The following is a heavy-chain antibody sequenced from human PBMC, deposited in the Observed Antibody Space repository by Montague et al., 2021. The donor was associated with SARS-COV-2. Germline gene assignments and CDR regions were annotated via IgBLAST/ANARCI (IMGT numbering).Heavy chain of an antibody. CDR3: AKGYYYDTSGYLHPFGY. J-gene: IGHJ4*02. Sequence: SLRLSCAASGFTFRSYGMSWVRQAPGKGLEWVSGITGSGGSTYYADSVKGRFTISRDNYKNTLYLQMNSLRAEDTAVYYCAKGYYYDTSGYLHPFGYWGQGPLVTVSS. V-gene: IGHV3-23*01. D-gene: IGHD3-22*01. CDR1: GFTFRSYG. CDR2: ITGSGGST.